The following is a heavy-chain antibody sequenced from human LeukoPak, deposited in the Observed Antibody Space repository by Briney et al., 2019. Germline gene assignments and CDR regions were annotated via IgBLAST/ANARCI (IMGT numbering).Heavy chain of an antibody. CDR3: ARAGYCSGVSCYSAVPGKY. Sequence: SETLSLTCTVSGYSITSGYYWAWIRQSPGKGLEWIGSIYHSGNTYYNPSLKSRVIILVDTFKNQFSLQLGSVTPTDTAVYYCARAGYCSGVSCYSAVPGKYWGQGALVTVSS. V-gene: IGHV4-38-2*02. J-gene: IGHJ4*02. CDR2: IYHSGNT. D-gene: IGHD2-15*01. CDR1: GYSITSGYY.